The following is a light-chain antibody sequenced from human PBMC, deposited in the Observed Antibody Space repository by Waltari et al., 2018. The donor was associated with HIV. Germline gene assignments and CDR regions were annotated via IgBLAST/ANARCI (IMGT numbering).Light chain of an antibody. CDR2: RNN. J-gene: IGLJ3*02. V-gene: IGLV1-47*01. CDR1: SSTIGRNY. Sequence: QSVLTQPPSASGTPGQRVTISCSGSSSTIGRNYVYWYQQLPRTAPKLLIHRNNQRPAGVPDRFSGSKSGTSVSLAISGLRSEDEADYYCAAWDDRLSGWVCGGGTKLTV. CDR3: AAWDDRLSGWV.